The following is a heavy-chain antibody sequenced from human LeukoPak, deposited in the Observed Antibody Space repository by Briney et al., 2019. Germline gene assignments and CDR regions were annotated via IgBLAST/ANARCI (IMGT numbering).Heavy chain of an antibody. CDR1: GGSFSGYY. CDR3: ARLDSSGWDDY. CDR2: INHSGST. J-gene: IGHJ4*02. D-gene: IGHD6-19*01. Sequence: PSETLSLTCAVYGGSFSGYYWSWIRQPPGKGLEWIGEINHSGSTNYNPSLKSRVTISVDTSKNQFSLKLSSVTAADTAVYYCARLDSSGWDDYWGQGTLVTVSS. V-gene: IGHV4-34*01.